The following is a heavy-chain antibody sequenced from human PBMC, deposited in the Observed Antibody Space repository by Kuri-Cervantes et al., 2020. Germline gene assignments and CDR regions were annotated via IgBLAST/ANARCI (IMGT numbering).Heavy chain of an antibody. Sequence: ASVKVSCKVSGYTLTELSMHWVRQAPGKGLEWMGGFDPEDGETIYAQKFQGRVTMTEDTSTDTAYMELSSLRSEDTAVYYCTWGEGAKGAFDIWGQGTMVTVSS. J-gene: IGHJ3*02. CDR1: GYTLTELS. CDR2: FDPEDGET. CDR3: TWGEGAKGAFDI. D-gene: IGHD1-26*01. V-gene: IGHV1-24*01.